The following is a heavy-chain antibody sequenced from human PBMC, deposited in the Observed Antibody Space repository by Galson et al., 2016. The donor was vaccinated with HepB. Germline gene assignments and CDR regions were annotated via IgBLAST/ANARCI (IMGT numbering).Heavy chain of an antibody. CDR3: AKLFYYDSSGYWPYYFDY. CDR1: GFAFSSLA. J-gene: IGHJ4*02. V-gene: IGHV3-23*01. D-gene: IGHD3-22*01. CDR2: ISGGGDKT. Sequence: SLRLSCAVSGFAFSSLAMSWVRQAPGKGLEWVSAISGGGDKTYYAGFVKGRFTISRDNSKNTLYLQMSSLRAEDTALYYCAKLFYYDSSGYWPYYFDYWGQGTLVTVSS.